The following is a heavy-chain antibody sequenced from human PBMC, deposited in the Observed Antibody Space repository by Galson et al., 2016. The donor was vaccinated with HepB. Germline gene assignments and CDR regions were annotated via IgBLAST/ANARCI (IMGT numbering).Heavy chain of an antibody. V-gene: IGHV3-53*01. CDR3: AKGTTTYYYYYMDV. J-gene: IGHJ6*03. Sequence: SLRLSCAASGFTVSDYYMTWVRQAPGKGLEWVSVIYIDGNAYYADSVKGRFTISRDNSKNTLYLQMNSLRAEDTAVYYCAKGTTTYYYYYMDVWGKGTTVTVSS. CDR2: IYIDGNA. CDR1: GFTVSDYY. D-gene: IGHD1-26*01.